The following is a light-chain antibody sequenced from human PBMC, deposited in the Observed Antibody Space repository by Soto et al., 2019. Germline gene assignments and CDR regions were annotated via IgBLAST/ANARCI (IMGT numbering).Light chain of an antibody. V-gene: IGKV3-15*01. CDR1: EIVNNN. CDR3: LQYNTYPFT. CDR2: DAS. Sequence: EIVMTQSPATLSVSPGERANLSCRASEIVNNNLAWYQQKPGQAPRLLVYDASTRATGIPAIFSGSGSGTEFTLTISSLQPDDFATYFCLQYNTYPFTFGQGTRLEI. J-gene: IGKJ5*01.